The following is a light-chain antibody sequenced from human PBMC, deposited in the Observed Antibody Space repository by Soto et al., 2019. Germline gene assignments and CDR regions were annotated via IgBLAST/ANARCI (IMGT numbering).Light chain of an antibody. CDR3: QQYGGSPWT. CDR1: QSVSSSF. J-gene: IGKJ1*01. Sequence: EIVLTQSPGTLSLSPGERATLSCRASQSVSSSFLAWYQQKPGQAPRLLIYGASSRATGIPDRFSGSGSQTDFTLIISRLEPEDFAVYYCQQYGGSPWTFGQGTKVEIK. V-gene: IGKV3-20*01. CDR2: GAS.